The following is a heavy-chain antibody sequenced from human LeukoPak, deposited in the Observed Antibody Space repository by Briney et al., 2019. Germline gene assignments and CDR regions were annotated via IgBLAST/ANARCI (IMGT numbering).Heavy chain of an antibody. D-gene: IGHD3-10*01. CDR3: ARDLHYYGSGSLGY. CDR2: IIPIFGTA. Sequence: SVKVSCKASGGTFSSYAISWVRQAPGQGLEWMGGIIPIFGTANYAQKFQGRVTITADESTSTVYMELSSLRSEDTAVYYCARDLHYYGSGSLGYWGQGTLVTVSS. CDR1: GGTFSSYA. V-gene: IGHV1-69*13. J-gene: IGHJ4*02.